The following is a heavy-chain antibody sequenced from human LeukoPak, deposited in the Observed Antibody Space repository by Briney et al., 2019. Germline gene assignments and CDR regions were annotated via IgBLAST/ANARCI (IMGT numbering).Heavy chain of an antibody. CDR2: ISGSGGST. CDR3: AKHFPYFEY. V-gene: IGHV3-23*01. Sequence: GGSLRLSCAASGLTFSSYAMTWVRQAPGKGLEWVSAISGSGGSTYYADSVKGRFTISRDNSKDTLSLQMSSLRAEDTAVYYCAKHFPYFEYWGQGTLVTVSS. CDR1: GLTFSSYA. J-gene: IGHJ4*02.